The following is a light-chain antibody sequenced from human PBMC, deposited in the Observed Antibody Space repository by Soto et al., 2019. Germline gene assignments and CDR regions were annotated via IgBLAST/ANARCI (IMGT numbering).Light chain of an antibody. CDR1: QSVSSN. CDR3: QQYNNWPVT. Sequence: EIVMTQSAATLSVSPGERATLYCRASQSVSSNLAWYQQKPGQAPRLLIYGASTRATGIPARFSGSGSGTEFTLTISSLQSEDFAVYYCQQYNNWPVTFGQGTKVDIK. V-gene: IGKV3-15*01. J-gene: IGKJ1*01. CDR2: GAS.